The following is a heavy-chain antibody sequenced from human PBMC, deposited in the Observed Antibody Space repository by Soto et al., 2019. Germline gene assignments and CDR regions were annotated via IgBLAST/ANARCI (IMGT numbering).Heavy chain of an antibody. CDR3: ARAGLTNWGSRQGFDF. V-gene: IGHV4-59*05. D-gene: IGHD7-27*01. CDR2: IYYTGST. Sequence: QVQLVESGGGLVKPGGSLRLSCAASGFTFGDYYLSWIRQAPGKGLEWIGSIYYTGSTSDNPSLKSRVTVSVDTSKNQFSLTLRSVTAADTAVYYCARAGLTNWGSRQGFDFWGQGTLVTVSS. CDR1: GFTFGDYY. J-gene: IGHJ4*02.